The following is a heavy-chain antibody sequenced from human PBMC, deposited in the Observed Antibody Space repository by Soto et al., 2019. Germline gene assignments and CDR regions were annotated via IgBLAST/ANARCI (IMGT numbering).Heavy chain of an antibody. Sequence: GGSLRLSCAASGFTFSSYSMNWVRQAPGKGLEWVSSISSSSSYIYYADSVKNRFTISRDNTKNSRYLQRTSLRAEATAVYYCARSRYSFAYWGKGTLVTVSS. D-gene: IGHD1-1*01. CDR1: GFTFSSYS. CDR2: ISSSSSYI. J-gene: IGHJ4*02. CDR3: ARSRYSFAY. V-gene: IGHV3-21*01.